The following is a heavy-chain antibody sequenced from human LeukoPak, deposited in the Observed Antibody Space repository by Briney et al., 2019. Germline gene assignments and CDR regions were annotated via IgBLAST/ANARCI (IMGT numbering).Heavy chain of an antibody. D-gene: IGHD3-22*01. CDR2: ISYDGSNK. CDR1: GFTFSSYA. J-gene: IGHJ4*02. CDR3: ARSDHYDSNGYYDY. V-gene: IGHV3-30-3*01. Sequence: PGGSLRLSCAASGFTFSSYAMHWVRQAPGKGLEWVAVISYDGSNKYYADSVKGRFTISRDNSKNTLYLQMNSLRAEDTAVYYCARSDHYDSNGYYDYWGQGTLVTVSS.